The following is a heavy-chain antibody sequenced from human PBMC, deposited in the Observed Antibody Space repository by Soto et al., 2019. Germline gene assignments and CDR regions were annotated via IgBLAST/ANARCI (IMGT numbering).Heavy chain of an antibody. CDR2: IYYSGST. J-gene: IGHJ4*02. D-gene: IGHD1-1*01. Sequence: SETLSLTCTVSGGSISSGGYYWGWIRQPPGKGLEWIGSIYYSGSTYYNPSLKSRVTISVDTSKNQFSLKLSSVTAADTAVYYCARLRSLERYFDYWGQGTLVTVSS. V-gene: IGHV4-39*01. CDR1: GGSISSGGYY. CDR3: ARLRSLERYFDY.